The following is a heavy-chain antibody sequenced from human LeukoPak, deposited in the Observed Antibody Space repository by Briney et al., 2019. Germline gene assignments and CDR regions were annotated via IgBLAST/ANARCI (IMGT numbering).Heavy chain of an antibody. V-gene: IGHV3-64*01. CDR2: ISSNGDNT. D-gene: IGHD3-3*01. CDR1: GFTFSSYA. J-gene: IGHJ4*02. CDR3: VRDFRFLEDY. Sequence: GGSLRLSCAASGFTFSSYAMHWVRQAPGKGLEYVSGISSNGDNTYYANSVKGRFTISRDNSKNTLYLQMGSLRAEDMAVYYCVRDFRFLEDYWGQGTLVTVSS.